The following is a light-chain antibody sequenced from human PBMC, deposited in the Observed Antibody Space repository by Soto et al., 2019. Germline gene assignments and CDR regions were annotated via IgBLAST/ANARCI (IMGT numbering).Light chain of an antibody. CDR3: QQYYTSPPST. CDR2: GAS. CDR1: QSVSSSY. V-gene: IGKV3-20*01. Sequence: EIVLTQSPDTLSLSPGERATLSCRASQSVSSSYLAWYQQKPGQAPRLLIYGASSRATGIPDRFSGSGSGTDFTLTISRLEPEDFAVYFCQQYYTSPPSTFGQGTRLEIK. J-gene: IGKJ5*01.